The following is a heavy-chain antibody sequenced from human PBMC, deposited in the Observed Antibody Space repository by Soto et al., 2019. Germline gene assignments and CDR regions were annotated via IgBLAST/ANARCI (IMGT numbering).Heavy chain of an antibody. CDR3: AMDNYYSATSEYGFDI. D-gene: IGHD2-15*01. Sequence: QVQLVQSGAEVKKPGASVKVSCKASGYTFTSYDINWVRQATGQGLEWMGWMNPNSGNTGYAQKFQGRVTMTRNTSISRASMGLGSLGSGDTAVDYWAMDNYYSATSEYGFDIWGQGTMVTVSS. J-gene: IGHJ3*02. V-gene: IGHV1-8*01. CDR1: GYTFTSYD. CDR2: MNPNSGNT.